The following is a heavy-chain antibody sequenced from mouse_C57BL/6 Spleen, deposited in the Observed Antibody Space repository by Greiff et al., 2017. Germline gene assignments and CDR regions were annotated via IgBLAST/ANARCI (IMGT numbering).Heavy chain of an antibody. V-gene: IGHV1-59*01. CDR2: IDPSDSYT. CDR1: GYTFTSYW. D-gene: IGHD1-3*01. J-gene: IGHJ2*01. Sequence: QVQLQQPGAELVRPGTSVKLSCKASGYTFTSYWLHWVKQRPGQGLEWIGVIDPSDSYTNYNQKFKGKDTLTVDTAASTAYMQLSSLTSDDSAVYYWAIRSKDYFDYWGQGTTLTVSS. CDR3: AIRSKDYFDY.